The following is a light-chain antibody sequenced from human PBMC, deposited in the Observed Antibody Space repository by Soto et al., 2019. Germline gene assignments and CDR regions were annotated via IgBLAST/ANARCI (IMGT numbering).Light chain of an antibody. CDR3: QQYGSSTWT. CDR1: QSIDSGY. Sequence: EIVLTQSPGTLSLSPGERATLSCRASQSIDSGYLAWYQHKPGQAPRLLIYGPSTRATGIPGRFSGSGSGRDFTLTISRLEPEDFAVYDCQQYGSSTWTFGQGTKVDIK. CDR2: GPS. J-gene: IGKJ1*01. V-gene: IGKV3-20*01.